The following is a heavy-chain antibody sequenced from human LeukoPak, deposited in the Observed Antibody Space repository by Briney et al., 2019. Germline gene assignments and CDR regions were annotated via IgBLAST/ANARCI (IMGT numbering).Heavy chain of an antibody. V-gene: IGHV3-48*01. CDR3: AREAPRGTSSNPYYFDS. CDR2: ISFSSSTI. Sequence: GGSLRLSCAAAGLTFSTNSMNWVRQAPGKGLEWVSYISFSSSTIYYADSVKGRFTISRDNAKNLRYLQMNSLRADDTAVYYCAREAPRGTSSNPYYFDSWGQGALVTVSS. J-gene: IGHJ4*02. CDR1: GLTFSTNS. D-gene: IGHD6-6*01.